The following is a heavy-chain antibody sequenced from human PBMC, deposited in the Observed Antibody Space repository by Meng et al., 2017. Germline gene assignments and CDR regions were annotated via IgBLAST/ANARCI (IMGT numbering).Heavy chain of an antibody. J-gene: IGHJ4*02. CDR2: INAGNGNT. Sequence: QVQPVQAGAEVKKPGASVKVSCKASGYTFTSYAMHWVRQAPGQRLEWMGWINAGNGNTKYSQKFQGRVTITRDTSASTAYMELSSLRSEDTAVYYCARASYDYVWGSYLFGDYWGQGTLVTVSS. V-gene: IGHV1-3*01. CDR3: ARASYDYVWGSYLFGDY. D-gene: IGHD3-16*02. CDR1: GYTFTSYA.